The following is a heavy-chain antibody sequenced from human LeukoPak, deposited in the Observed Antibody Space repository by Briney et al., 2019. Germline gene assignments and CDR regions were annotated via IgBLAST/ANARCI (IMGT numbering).Heavy chain of an antibody. CDR2: ISSSSRYI. CDR1: GFTFSSYS. D-gene: IGHD3-10*01. Sequence: GGSLRLSCAASGFTFSSYSMNWVRQAPGKGLEWVSSISSSSRYIYYADSVKGGFTMSRHNSNNTLYVQMHRLRDEDTAVYYCGKSTLNMVRGVIDYWGQGALVTVSS. CDR3: GKSTLNMVRGVIDY. J-gene: IGHJ4*02. V-gene: IGHV3-21*04.